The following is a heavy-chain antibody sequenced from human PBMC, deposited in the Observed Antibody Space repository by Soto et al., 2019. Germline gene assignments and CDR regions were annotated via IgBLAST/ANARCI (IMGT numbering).Heavy chain of an antibody. V-gene: IGHV1-18*01. Sequence: ASGKVCCKASGYTFTSRGISWVRQAPGQGPEWMGWISTFNGNTNFAQKFRDRVTMTTDTSTSTAYMELRSLRSDDTAVYFCARDHSPMGNWGQGTLVTVSS. D-gene: IGHD7-27*01. CDR1: GYTFTSRG. CDR3: ARDHSPMGN. CDR2: ISTFNGNT. J-gene: IGHJ4*02.